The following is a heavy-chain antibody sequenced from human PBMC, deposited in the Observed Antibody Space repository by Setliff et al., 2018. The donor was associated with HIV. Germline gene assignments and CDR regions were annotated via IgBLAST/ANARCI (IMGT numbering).Heavy chain of an antibody. V-gene: IGHV3-30*07. D-gene: IGHD3-10*01. J-gene: IGHJ4*02. CDR1: GFTFSNFA. Sequence: GGSLRLSCVASGFTFSNFAMHWVRQAPGKGLEWVAVISYDGSNKYYADSVKGRFTISRDNSKNTLYLQMNSLRVEDTAVYYCAKDRGDSDYWGQGTPVTVSS. CDR3: AKDRGDSDY. CDR2: ISYDGSNK.